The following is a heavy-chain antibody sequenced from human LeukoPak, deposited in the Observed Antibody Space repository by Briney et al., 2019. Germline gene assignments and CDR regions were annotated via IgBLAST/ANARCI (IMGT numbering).Heavy chain of an antibody. CDR2: IYYSGST. Sequence: SETLSLTCTVSGGSISSSSYYWGGIPQPPGKGREWIGSIYYSGSTYYNPSLKSRVTISVDTSKTQFSLKLSSVTAADTAVYYCARDQDYYGSGSYPRDNWFDPWGQGTLVTVSS. V-gene: IGHV4-39*07. CDR3: ARDQDYYGSGSYPRDNWFDP. CDR1: GGSISSSSYY. J-gene: IGHJ5*02. D-gene: IGHD3-10*01.